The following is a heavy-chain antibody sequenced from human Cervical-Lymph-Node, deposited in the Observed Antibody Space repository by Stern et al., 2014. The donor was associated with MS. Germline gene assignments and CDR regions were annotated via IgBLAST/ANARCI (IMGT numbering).Heavy chain of an antibody. V-gene: IGHV4-39*01. Sequence: QVQLQESGPGLVKPSETLSLTCAVSGDSISSYTHYWAWIRQPPGKGLEWIGGVYHSGATYYTPSHKCPVTISVNKPKTLCSVGLKSEAAADTAVYYCAKHACTGAACPFDLWGQGTLVTVSS. CDR2: VYHSGAT. CDR3: AKHACTGAACPFDL. J-gene: IGHJ4*02. CDR1: GDSISSYTHY. D-gene: IGHD2-8*02.